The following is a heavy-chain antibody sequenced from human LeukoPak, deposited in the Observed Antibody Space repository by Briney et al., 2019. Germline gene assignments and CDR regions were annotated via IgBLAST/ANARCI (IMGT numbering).Heavy chain of an antibody. V-gene: IGHV4-30-4*01. D-gene: IGHD5-12*01. CDR1: GGSISSGDYY. J-gene: IGHJ4*02. CDR2: IYYSGST. Sequence: PSETLSLTCTVSGGSISSGDYYWSWIRQPPGKGLEWIGYIYYSGSTYYNPSLKSRVTISVDTSKNQFSLKLSSVTAADTAVYYCARDSGYDSPLDYWGQGTLVTVSS. CDR3: ARDSGYDSPLDY.